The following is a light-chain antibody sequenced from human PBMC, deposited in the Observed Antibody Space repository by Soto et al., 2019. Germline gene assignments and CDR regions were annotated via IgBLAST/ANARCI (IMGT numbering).Light chain of an antibody. CDR1: HGLLHSNGYNY. Sequence: DIVMTQSPLSLPVTPGEPASISCRSIHGLLHSNGYNYLDWYLQKPGQSPQLLIYLGSNRASGVPDRFSGSGSGTDFTLKISRVEAEDVGVYYCMQPLQSWTFGQGTKVDIK. CDR3: MQPLQSWT. J-gene: IGKJ1*01. V-gene: IGKV2-28*01. CDR2: LGS.